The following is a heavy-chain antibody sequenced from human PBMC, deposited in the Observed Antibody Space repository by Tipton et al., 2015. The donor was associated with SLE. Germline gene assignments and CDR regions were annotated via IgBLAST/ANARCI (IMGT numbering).Heavy chain of an antibody. CDR3: ARDPNGGYGSFDY. CDR2: VSYSGRT. CDR1: GGSFTSHY. D-gene: IGHD7-27*01. V-gene: IGHV4-59*11. J-gene: IGHJ4*02. Sequence: TLSLTCTVSGGSFTSHYGSWIRQPPGKGLEWIAYVSYSGRTSFNPSLKSRLTISLDTSKNAFSLKLSSVTAADTAVYYCARDPNGGYGSFDYWGLGALVTVSS.